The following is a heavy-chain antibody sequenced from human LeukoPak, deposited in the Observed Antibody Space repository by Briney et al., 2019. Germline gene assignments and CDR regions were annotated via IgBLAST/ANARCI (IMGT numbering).Heavy chain of an antibody. J-gene: IGHJ4*01. V-gene: IGHV3-23*01. CDR3: AKGLQHSNLD. CDR1: GFTFGNFA. CDR2: ITGSGGGK. D-gene: IGHD5-18*01. Sequence: GGSLRLSCAASGFTFGNFAMTWVRQAPGKGLEWVSAITGSGGGKYYADSVKGRFVISRDNSENTLDLQMNSLRAEDTAVYYCAKGLQHSNLDWGHGTLVTVSS.